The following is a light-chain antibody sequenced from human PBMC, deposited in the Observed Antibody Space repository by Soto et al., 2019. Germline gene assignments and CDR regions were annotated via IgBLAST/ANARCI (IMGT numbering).Light chain of an antibody. Sequence: DIHMTQSPSTLSAILGDIVTITCRASQTINSWLAWYQQKPGKAPKVLIFDASSLKTGVPSRFSGSGSGTEFTLTISNLQPDDLATYYCQQYDSYSSGPFGQGTKVDIK. V-gene: IGKV1-5*01. J-gene: IGKJ1*01. CDR3: QQYDSYSSGP. CDR2: DAS. CDR1: QTINSW.